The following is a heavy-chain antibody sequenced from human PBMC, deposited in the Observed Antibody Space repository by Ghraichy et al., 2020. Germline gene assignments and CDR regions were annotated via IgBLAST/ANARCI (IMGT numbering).Heavy chain of an antibody. Sequence: ASVKVSCKASGYTFTSYDINWVRQATGQGLEWMGWMNPNSGNTGYAQKFQGRVTMTRNTSISTAYMELSSLRSEDTAVYYCARQSSSWKFNMYNWFDPWGQGTLVTVSS. J-gene: IGHJ5*02. CDR1: GYTFTSYD. V-gene: IGHV1-8*01. CDR2: MNPNSGNT. D-gene: IGHD6-13*01. CDR3: ARQSSSWKFNMYNWFDP.